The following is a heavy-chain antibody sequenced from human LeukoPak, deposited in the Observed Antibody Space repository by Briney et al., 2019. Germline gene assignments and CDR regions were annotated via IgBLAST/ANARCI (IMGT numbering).Heavy chain of an antibody. V-gene: IGHV3-33*08. J-gene: IGHJ3*02. D-gene: IGHD2-15*01. Sequence: PGGSLRLSCAASGFTFSSYGMHWVRQAPGKGLEWVAVTWYDGSNKYYADSVKGRFTISRDNSKNTLYLQMNSLRAEDTAVYHCARAPRYCRGGSCYWTAFDIWGHGTMVTVSS. CDR1: GFTFSSYG. CDR2: TWYDGSNK. CDR3: ARAPRYCRGGSCYWTAFDI.